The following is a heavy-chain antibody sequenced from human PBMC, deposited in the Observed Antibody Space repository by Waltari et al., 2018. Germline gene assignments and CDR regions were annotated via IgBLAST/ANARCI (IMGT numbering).Heavy chain of an antibody. CDR1: GFTFSSYG. CDR2: ITNSGGST. V-gene: IGHV3-23*01. CDR3: ARRPCRDGNCYMDH. J-gene: IGHJ4*02. D-gene: IGHD2-15*01. Sequence: EVQLLESGGGLVQPGGSLSPACAASGFTFSSYGMNWVRQAPGKGLEWVSYITNSGGSTYHADSVKGRFTISRDNSKNMLYLQMNSLRAEDTAVYYCARRPCRDGNCYMDHWGQGTLVTVSS.